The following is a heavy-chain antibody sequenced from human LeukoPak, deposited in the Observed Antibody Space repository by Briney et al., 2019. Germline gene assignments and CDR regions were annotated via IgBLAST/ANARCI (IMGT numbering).Heavy chain of an antibody. V-gene: IGHV1-2*02. J-gene: IGHJ4*02. D-gene: IGHD3-22*01. Sequence: ASVKVSCKASGYTFTGYYMHWVRQAPGQGLEWMGWINPNSGGTNYAQKFQGRVTMTRDTSISTAYMELSRLRSDDTAVYYCARSRGYYYDSSGYSGYWGQGTLVTVSS. CDR3: ARSRGYYYDSSGYSGY. CDR1: GYTFTGYY. CDR2: INPNSGGT.